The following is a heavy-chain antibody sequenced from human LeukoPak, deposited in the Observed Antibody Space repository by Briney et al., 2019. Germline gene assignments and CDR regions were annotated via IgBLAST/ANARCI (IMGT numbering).Heavy chain of an antibody. Sequence: SETLSLTCAVSGATISSTSYYWGWIRQPPGKGLEWIGSIYYSGITYYNPSLKSRVTISIETSKKQFSLKLSSVTAADTAVYYCARGRYCSGGSCYREYYYYMDVWGKGTTVTVSS. J-gene: IGHJ6*03. D-gene: IGHD2-15*01. CDR1: GATISSTSYY. V-gene: IGHV4-39*07. CDR3: ARGRYCSGGSCYREYYYYMDV. CDR2: IYYSGIT.